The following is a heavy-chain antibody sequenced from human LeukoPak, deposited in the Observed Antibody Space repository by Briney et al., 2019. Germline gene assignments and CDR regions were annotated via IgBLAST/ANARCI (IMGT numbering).Heavy chain of an antibody. CDR1: GFTFRSHG. Sequence: GGSLRLSCVASGFTFRSHGMNWVRQAPGKGLEWVGFIRSKAYGGTTEYAASVKGRFTISRDDSKSIAYLQMNSLKTEDTAVYYCTRDKRIAAAGGYWGQGTLVTVSS. CDR3: TRDKRIAAAGGY. V-gene: IGHV3-49*04. D-gene: IGHD6-13*01. CDR2: IRSKAYGGTT. J-gene: IGHJ4*02.